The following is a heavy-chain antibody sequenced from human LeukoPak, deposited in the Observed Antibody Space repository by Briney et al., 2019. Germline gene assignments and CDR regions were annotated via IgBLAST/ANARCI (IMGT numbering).Heavy chain of an antibody. CDR2: IWYDGSNK. CDR1: GFTFSSYG. CDR3: ARDFHSPTVTPFY. Sequence: GGSLRLSCAASGFTFSSYGMHWVRQAAGKGLEWVAGIWYDGSNKYYADSVKRRFTISRDNSKNTLYLQMTSLRAEDTAVYYCARDFHSPTVTPFYWGQGTLVTVSS. J-gene: IGHJ4*02. D-gene: IGHD4-17*01. V-gene: IGHV3-33*01.